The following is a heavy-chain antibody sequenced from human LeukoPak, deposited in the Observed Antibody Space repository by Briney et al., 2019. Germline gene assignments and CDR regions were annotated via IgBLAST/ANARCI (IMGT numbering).Heavy chain of an antibody. J-gene: IGHJ4*02. Sequence: SQTLSLTCAISGDSVSSSTAAWNWIRQSPSRGLEWLGRTYYRSKWYSGFAEYVKSRITIDPDTSKNQFSLQLNSVTPDDRLYFCARGQTYSGRIFDYWGQGTLVTVSS. CDR2: TYYRSKWYS. CDR1: GDSVSSSTAA. V-gene: IGHV6-1*01. D-gene: IGHD1-26*01. CDR3: ARGQTYSGRIFDY.